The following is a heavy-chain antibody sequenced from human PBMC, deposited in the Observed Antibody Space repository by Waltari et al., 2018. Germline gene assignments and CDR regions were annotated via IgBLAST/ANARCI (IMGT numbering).Heavy chain of an antibody. CDR1: GFQFSSYD. CDR3: TSAY. CDR2: INHNSTVT. Sequence: EVRLVESGGGLVKPGGSLRLSCATFGFQFSSYDMNWVGQAPGKGPECVAYINHNSTVTFYADSVRGRFTVSRDNANDLFFLQLDNVREDDTATYYCTSAYWGQG. J-gene: IGHJ4*02. V-gene: IGHV3-48*03.